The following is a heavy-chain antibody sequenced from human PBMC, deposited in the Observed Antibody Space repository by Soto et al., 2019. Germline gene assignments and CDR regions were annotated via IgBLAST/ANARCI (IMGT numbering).Heavy chain of an antibody. V-gene: IGHV3-30-3*01. CDR3: ARGSPIVVVITTLVDY. CDR1: GFTFSSYA. Sequence: PGGSLRLSCAASGFTFSSYAMHWVRQAPGKGLEWVAVISYDGSNKYYADSVKGRFTISRDNSKNTLYLQMNSLRAEDTAVYYCARGSPIVVVITTLVDYWGQGTLVTVSS. D-gene: IGHD3-22*01. CDR2: ISYDGSNK. J-gene: IGHJ4*02.